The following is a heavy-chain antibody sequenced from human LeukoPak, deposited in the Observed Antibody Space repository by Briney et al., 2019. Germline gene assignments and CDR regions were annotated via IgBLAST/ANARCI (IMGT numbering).Heavy chain of an antibody. CDR2: IKQDGSEK. V-gene: IGHV3-7*01. CDR3: ASTSIAVAGTAGVSYYMDV. Sequence: GGSLRLSCAASGFTFSSYWMSWVRQAPGKGLEWVANIKQDGSEKYYVDSVKGRFTISRDNAKNSLYLQMNSLRAEDTAVYYCASTSIAVAGTAGVSYYMDVWGKGTTVTVSS. CDR1: GFTFSSYW. J-gene: IGHJ6*03. D-gene: IGHD6-19*01.